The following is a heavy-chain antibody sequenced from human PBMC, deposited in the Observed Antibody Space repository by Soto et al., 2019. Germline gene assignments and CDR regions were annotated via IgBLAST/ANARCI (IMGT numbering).Heavy chain of an antibody. J-gene: IGHJ6*02. CDR3: ARDETGGSYNCYYGMDV. V-gene: IGHV1-69*01. Sequence: QVQLVQSGAEVKKPGSSVKVSCKASGGTFNIYNINWVRQAPGQGLEWMGGILPIFGTTNYAQRFQGRLTIIADDSTSTAYMELSRLRSEDTAVYYCARDETGGSYNCYYGMDVWGQGTTVTVTS. D-gene: IGHD7-27*01. CDR1: GGTFNIYN. CDR2: ILPIFGTT.